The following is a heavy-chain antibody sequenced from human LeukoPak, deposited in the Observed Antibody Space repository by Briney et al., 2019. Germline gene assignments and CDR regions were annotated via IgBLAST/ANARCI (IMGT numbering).Heavy chain of an antibody. D-gene: IGHD3-3*01. Sequence: NPGGSLRLSCAASGFTFSSYSMNWVRQAPGKGLEWVSSISSSSSYIYYADSVKGRFTISRDNAKNSLYLQMNSLRAEDTAVYYCAKELVYDFWSGYPPDYYYYYMDVWGKGTTVTVSS. CDR2: ISSSSSYI. CDR3: AKELVYDFWSGYPPDYYYYYMDV. V-gene: IGHV3-21*01. J-gene: IGHJ6*03. CDR1: GFTFSSYS.